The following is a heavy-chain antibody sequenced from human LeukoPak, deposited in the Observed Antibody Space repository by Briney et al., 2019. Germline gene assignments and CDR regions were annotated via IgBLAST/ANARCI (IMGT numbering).Heavy chain of an antibody. D-gene: IGHD3-10*01. CDR2: INHSGST. Sequence: PSETLSLTCAVYGGSFSGYYWSWIRQPPGKGLEWIGEINHSGSTNYNPSLKSRVTISVDTSKNQFSLKLSSVTAADTAVYYCARGHGSGSYWVSYYYYYYMDVWGKGTTVTISS. CDR3: ARGHGSGSYWVSYYYYYYMDV. CDR1: GGSFSGYY. V-gene: IGHV4-34*01. J-gene: IGHJ6*03.